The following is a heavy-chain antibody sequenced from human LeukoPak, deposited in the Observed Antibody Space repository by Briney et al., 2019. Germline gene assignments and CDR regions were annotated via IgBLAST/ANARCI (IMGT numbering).Heavy chain of an antibody. J-gene: IGHJ5*02. D-gene: IGHD6-19*01. Sequence: ASVKVSCKASGYTFTGYYMHWVRQAPGQGLEGMGWINPNSGGTNYAQKFQGRVTMTRDTSISTAYMELSRLRSDDTAVYYCARSLRYSSGRRENWFDPWGQGTLVTVSS. V-gene: IGHV1-2*02. CDR2: INPNSGGT. CDR1: GYTFTGYY. CDR3: ARSLRYSSGRRENWFDP.